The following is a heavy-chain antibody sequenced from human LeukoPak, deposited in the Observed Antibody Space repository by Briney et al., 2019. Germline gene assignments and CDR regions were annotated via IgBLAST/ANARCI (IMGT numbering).Heavy chain of an antibody. V-gene: IGHV3-23*01. D-gene: IGHD3-10*01. CDR2: ISGSGGST. J-gene: IGHJ3*02. CDR1: GFTFSSYA. CDR3: AKPVLLWFGESLDAFDI. Sequence: GGSLRLSCAASGFTFSSYAMSWVRQAPGKGLEWVSAISGSGGSTYYADSVKGRFTISRDNSKNTLYLQMNSLRAEDTAVYYCAKPVLLWFGESLDAFDIWGQGTMVTVSS.